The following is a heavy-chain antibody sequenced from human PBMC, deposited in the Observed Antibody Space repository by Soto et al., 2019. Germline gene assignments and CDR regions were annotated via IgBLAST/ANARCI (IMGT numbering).Heavy chain of an antibody. D-gene: IGHD3-9*01. J-gene: IGHJ6*02. CDR3: ARDRADWSREVYYYYVLDV. Sequence: SETLSLTCTVSGGSISSYYWSWIRQPPGKGLEWIGYIYYSGSTNYNPSLKSRVTISVDTSKNQFSLKLSSVTAADTAVYYCARDRADWSREVYYYYVLDVWAQGTTVTGSS. CDR2: IYYSGST. CDR1: GGSISSYY. V-gene: IGHV4-59*01.